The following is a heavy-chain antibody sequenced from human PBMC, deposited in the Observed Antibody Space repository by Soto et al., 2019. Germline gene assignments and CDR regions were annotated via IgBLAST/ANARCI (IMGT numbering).Heavy chain of an antibody. CDR3: ARGQRFSDWFDP. J-gene: IGHJ5*02. CDR2: VYSSGGT. CDR1: GGSMSSYY. V-gene: IGHV4-4*07. D-gene: IGHD3-3*01. Sequence: ETLSLTCTVSGGSMSSYYWTWIRQPAGKGLEWIGRVYSSGGTHYSPSLKSRVTISLDTSKNQFSLRLLSVTDADTAVYFCARGQRFSDWFDPWGQGTLVTVSS.